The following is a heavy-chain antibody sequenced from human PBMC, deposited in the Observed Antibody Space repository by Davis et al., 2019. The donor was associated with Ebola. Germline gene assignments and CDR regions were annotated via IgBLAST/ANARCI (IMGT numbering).Heavy chain of an antibody. CDR1: GFTFSSYS. Sequence: PGGSLRLSCAASGFTFSSYSMNWVRQAPGKGLEWVSSISSSSSYIYYADSVKGRFTISRDNAKNSLYLQMNSLRAEDTAVYYCARDMCSGGSCYLPLGYYYGMDVRGQGTTVTVSS. D-gene: IGHD2-15*01. CDR2: ISSSSSYI. J-gene: IGHJ6*02. CDR3: ARDMCSGGSCYLPLGYYYGMDV. V-gene: IGHV3-21*01.